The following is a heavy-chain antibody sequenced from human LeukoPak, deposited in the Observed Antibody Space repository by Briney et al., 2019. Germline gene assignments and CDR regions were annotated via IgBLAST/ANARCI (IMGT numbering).Heavy chain of an antibody. J-gene: IGHJ4*02. Sequence: ASVTVSCKASGYTFTSYGISWVRQAPGQGLEWMGWISAYNGNTNYAQKLQGRVTMTTDTSTSTAYMELSSLRSEDTAVYYCARDPKYSSSWYERGDYWGQGTLVTVSS. D-gene: IGHD6-13*01. CDR3: ARDPKYSSSWYERGDY. CDR2: ISAYNGNT. V-gene: IGHV1-18*01. CDR1: GYTFTSYG.